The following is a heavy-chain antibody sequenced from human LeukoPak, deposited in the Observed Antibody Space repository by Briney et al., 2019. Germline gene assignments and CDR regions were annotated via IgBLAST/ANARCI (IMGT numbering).Heavy chain of an antibody. V-gene: IGHV1-46*01. J-gene: IGHJ4*02. CDR1: ESTFTSYY. Sequence: ASVNLSCKASESTFTSYYMHWVRQAPGQGLEWMGIINPTSGSTNYEQKFQSRVTMTRDTSTSTVYMELSSLRSEDTAVYYCARELSGSYFDWGQGTLVTVSS. CDR3: ARELSGSYFD. CDR2: INPTSGST. D-gene: IGHD1-26*01.